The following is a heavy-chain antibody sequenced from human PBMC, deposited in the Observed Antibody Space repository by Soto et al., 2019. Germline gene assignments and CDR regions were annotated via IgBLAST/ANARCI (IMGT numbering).Heavy chain of an antibody. CDR2: ISYDGSKE. J-gene: IGHJ4*02. V-gene: IGHV3-30-3*01. CDR1: GFTFSNYA. Sequence: QVQLVESGGGVVQPGRSLRLSCAASGFTFSNYAMNWVRQAPGKGLEWVAVISYDGSKENNADSVKGRFTISRDNSKNTLYLQMNILRAEDTAVYHCARDTGDYWGQGTLVIVSS. CDR3: ARDTGDY.